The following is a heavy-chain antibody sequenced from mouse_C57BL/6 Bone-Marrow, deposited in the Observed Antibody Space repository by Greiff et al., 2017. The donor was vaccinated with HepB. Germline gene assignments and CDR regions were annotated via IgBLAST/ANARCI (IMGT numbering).Heavy chain of an antibody. J-gene: IGHJ4*01. Sequence: EVHLVESGGGLVKPGGSLKLSCAASGFTFSSYAMSWVRQTSEKRLEWVATISDGGSYTYYPDNVKGRFTISRDNAKNNLYLQMSHLKSEDTAMYYCARGGMVTNYYAMDYWGQGTSVTVSS. D-gene: IGHD2-3*01. CDR1: GFTFSSYA. V-gene: IGHV5-4*01. CDR2: ISDGGSYT. CDR3: ARGGMVTNYYAMDY.